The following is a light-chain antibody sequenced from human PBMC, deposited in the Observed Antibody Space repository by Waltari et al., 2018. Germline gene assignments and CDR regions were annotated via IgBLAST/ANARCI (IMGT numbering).Light chain of an antibody. J-gene: IGLJ3*02. V-gene: IGLV2-14*03. Sequence: QSALTHPASVSGSPGHSITIPCTGTTSDAGRYTSVSWYQQPPGKAPKLRIHNVSNRPSGVSNRFSGSKSGNTASLTISGLQAEDEAVYYCSSYTSTNTFGLFGGGTKLTVL. CDR1: TSDAGRYTS. CDR2: NVS. CDR3: SSYTSTNTFGL.